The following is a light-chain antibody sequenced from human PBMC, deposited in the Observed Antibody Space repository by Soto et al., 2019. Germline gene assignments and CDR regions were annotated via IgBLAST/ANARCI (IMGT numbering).Light chain of an antibody. CDR2: GAS. J-gene: IGKJ5*01. Sequence: EIVMTQSPAPLSLSPGESASPSCRASQSVSSSYLAWYQQKPGQAPRLLIYGASTRATGIPARLSGSGSGTDFTITISSIEPEDFAVYYCQQRSNWTITFGQGTRLEI. V-gene: IGKV3D-20*02. CDR3: QQRSNWTIT. CDR1: QSVSSSY.